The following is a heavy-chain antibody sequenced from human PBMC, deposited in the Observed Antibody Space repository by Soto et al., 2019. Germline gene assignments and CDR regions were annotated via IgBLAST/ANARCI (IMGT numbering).Heavy chain of an antibody. CDR3: ARTGVDDAFDI. D-gene: IGHD7-27*01. J-gene: IGHJ3*02. V-gene: IGHV1-8*02. CDR2: MNPNSGNT. CDR1: GYTFTSYA. Sequence: ASVKVSCKASGYTFTSYAMHWVRQAPGQRLEWMGWMNPNSGNTGYAQKFQGRVTMTRNTSISTAYMELSSLRSEDTAVYYCARTGVDDAFDIWGQGTMVTV.